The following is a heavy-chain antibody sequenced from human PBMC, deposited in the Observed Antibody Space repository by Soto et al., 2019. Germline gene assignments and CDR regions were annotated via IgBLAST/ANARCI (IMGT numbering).Heavy chain of an antibody. D-gene: IGHD2-15*01. V-gene: IGHV1-69*12. J-gene: IGHJ2*01. CDR1: GGTFSSYA. Sequence: QVQLVQSGAEVKKPGSSVKVSCKASGGTFSSYAISWVRQAPGQGLEWMGGIIPMFGTTNYAQKFQGRVTNTGDESTSTAYMELSSLRSEDTAVYYCARVVTVVKSFHYWYFDLWGRGTLVTVSS. CDR3: ARVVTVVKSFHYWYFDL. CDR2: IIPMFGTT.